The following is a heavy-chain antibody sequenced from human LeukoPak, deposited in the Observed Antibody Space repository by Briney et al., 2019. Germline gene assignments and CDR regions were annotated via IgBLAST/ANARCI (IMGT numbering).Heavy chain of an antibody. J-gene: IGHJ4*02. D-gene: IGHD5-18*01. CDR1: GGSISSSSYY. Sequence: PSETLSLTCTVSGGSISSSSYYWSWIRQPPGKGLEWIGEINHSGSTNYNPSLKSRVTISVDTSKNQFSLKLSSVTAADTAVYYCARVYRGYSYDFDYWGQGTLVTVSS. V-gene: IGHV4-39*07. CDR2: INHSGST. CDR3: ARVYRGYSYDFDY.